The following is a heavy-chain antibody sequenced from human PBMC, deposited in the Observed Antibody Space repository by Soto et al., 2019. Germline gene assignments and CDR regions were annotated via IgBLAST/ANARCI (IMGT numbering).Heavy chain of an antibody. CDR2: ISSSGSTI. V-gene: IGHV3-11*01. J-gene: IGHJ3*02. Sequence: PGGSLRLSCAASGVTFSDYYISWIRQAPGKGLEWVSYISSSGSTIYYADSVKGRFTISRDNAKNSLYLQMNSLRAEDTAVYYCARASRNDAFDIWGQGTMVTVSS. CDR1: GVTFSDYY. CDR3: ARASRNDAFDI. D-gene: IGHD1-1*01.